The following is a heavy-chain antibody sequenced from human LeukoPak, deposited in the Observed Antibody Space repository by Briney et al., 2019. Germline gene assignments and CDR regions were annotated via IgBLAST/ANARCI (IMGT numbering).Heavy chain of an antibody. CDR1: GFTFSSYA. CDR3: AGDYDILTGYLSY. V-gene: IGHV4-39*01. CDR2: IYYSGST. D-gene: IGHD3-9*01. J-gene: IGHJ4*02. Sequence: GSLRLSCAASGFTFSSYAMSWVRQPPGKGLEWIGSIYYSGSTYYNPSLKSRVTISVDTSKNQFSLKLSSVTAADTAVYYCAGDYDILTGYLSYWGQGTLVTVSS.